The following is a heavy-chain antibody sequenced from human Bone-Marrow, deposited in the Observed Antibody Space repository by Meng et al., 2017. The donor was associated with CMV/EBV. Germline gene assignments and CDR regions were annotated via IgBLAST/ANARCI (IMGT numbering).Heavy chain of an antibody. CDR3: ARDLGGFFDP. Sequence: GGSLRLSCAASGFTFSDYQMNWVRRAPGKGLGWVSYIARNRTIFYAGSVKGRFTISRDNAKNSLYLQMNSLRAEDTAVYYCARDLGGFFDPCGQGTLVTVSS. J-gene: IGHJ5*02. CDR1: GFTFSDYQ. V-gene: IGHV3-69-1*02. CDR2: IARNRTI. D-gene: IGHD3-16*01.